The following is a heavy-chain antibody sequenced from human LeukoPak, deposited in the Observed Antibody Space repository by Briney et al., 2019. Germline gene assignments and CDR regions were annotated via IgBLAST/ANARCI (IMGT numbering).Heavy chain of an antibody. CDR1: GGAISSNY. V-gene: IGHV4-59*01. Sequence: PSETLSLTCTVSGGAISSNYWSWIRQPPGKGLEWIGYIYYSGSTNYNPSLKSRVTISVDTSKNQFSLKLSSVTAADTAVYYCARGRWELRDWGQGTLVTVSS. CDR2: IYYSGST. D-gene: IGHD1-26*01. CDR3: ARGRWELRD. J-gene: IGHJ4*02.